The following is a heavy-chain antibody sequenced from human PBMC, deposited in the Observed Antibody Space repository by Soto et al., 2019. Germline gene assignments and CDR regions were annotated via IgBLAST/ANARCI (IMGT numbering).Heavy chain of an antibody. CDR2: IYYSGST. CDR3: ARHISAVAGPHTHYYYYYMDV. Sequence: PSETLSLTCTVSGGSISSSSYYWGWIRQPPGKGLEWIGSIYYSGSTYYNPSLKSRVTISVDTSKNQFSLKLSSVTAADTAVYYCARHISAVAGPHTHYYYYYMDVWGKGTTVTVSS. V-gene: IGHV4-39*01. D-gene: IGHD6-19*01. CDR1: GGSISSSSYY. J-gene: IGHJ6*03.